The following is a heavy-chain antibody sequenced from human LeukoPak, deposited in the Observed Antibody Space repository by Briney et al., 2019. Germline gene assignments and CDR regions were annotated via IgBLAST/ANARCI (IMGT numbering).Heavy chain of an antibody. CDR2: IYTSGST. V-gene: IGHV4-4*07. J-gene: IGHJ6*04. CDR1: GGSISSYY. D-gene: IGHD3-10*01. CDR3: ARLFAMVRGVTRMDV. Sequence: SETLSLTCTVSGGSISSYYWSWIRQPAGKGLEWIGRIYTSGSTNYNPSLKSRVTISVDTSKNQFSLKLSSVTAADTAVYYCARLFAMVRGVTRMDVWGKGTTVTISS.